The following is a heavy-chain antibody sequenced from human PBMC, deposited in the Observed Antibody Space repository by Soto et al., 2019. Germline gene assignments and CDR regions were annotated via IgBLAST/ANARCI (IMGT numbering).Heavy chain of an antibody. V-gene: IGHV3-7*02. Sequence: EMQLVESGGALVQPGGSLRLSCAASGFTFSSSWMAWVRQAPGKGLEWVANINPEGSPEYYVDSVKGRFTISRDNAKNSLYLQMNSLRLEDTALYYCARHGVWCFDFWGQGTLVSISS. D-gene: IGHD2-8*02. CDR3: ARHGVWCFDF. J-gene: IGHJ4*02. CDR2: INPEGSPE. CDR1: GFTFSSSW.